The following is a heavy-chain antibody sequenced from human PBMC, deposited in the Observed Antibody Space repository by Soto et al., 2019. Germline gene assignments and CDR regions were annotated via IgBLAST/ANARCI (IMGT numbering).Heavy chain of an antibody. CDR3: ARVVTRMAIQSLDS. Sequence: TSETLSLTCAAYGGSLSGYYWTWIRQPPGKGLEWIGEISPGGTTNYNPSVKSRLTISLSTSPKQVSLELTSVTAADTAVYYCARVVTRMAIQSLDSWGPGSLVTVSS. V-gene: IGHV4-34*01. D-gene: IGHD2-15*01. CDR1: GGSLSGYY. CDR2: ISPGGTT. J-gene: IGHJ4*02.